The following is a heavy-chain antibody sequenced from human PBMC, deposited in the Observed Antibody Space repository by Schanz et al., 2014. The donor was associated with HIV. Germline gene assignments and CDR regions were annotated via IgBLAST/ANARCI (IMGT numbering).Heavy chain of an antibody. D-gene: IGHD3-22*01. CDR1: AFNFDSYG. J-gene: IGHJ6*02. V-gene: IGHV3-30*18. Sequence: GQLVESGGGVVQPGRSLRLSCVASAFNFDSYGMHWVRQAPGKGLEWVAVISYDGTKKHYADSVKGRFTISRDNSKNSLYLVIKSLRAEDAAVYYCAKDRNYYESKYRGKGNYYYYYGMDVWGQGTTVTVSS. CDR3: AKDRNYYESKYRGKGNYYYYYGMDV. CDR2: ISYDGTKK.